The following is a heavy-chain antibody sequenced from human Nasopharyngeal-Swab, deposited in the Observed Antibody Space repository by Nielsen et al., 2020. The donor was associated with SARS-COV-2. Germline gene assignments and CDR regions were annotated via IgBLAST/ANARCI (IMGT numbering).Heavy chain of an antibody. CDR2: ITPSGWAT. D-gene: IGHD6-13*01. J-gene: IGHJ1*01. CDR1: GCTFNQYY. Sequence: ASVKVSGKASGCTFNQYYMHWLRQAPGQGLEWMGVITPSGWATNYVRKFQGRVTMTRDPSTSTVYLDLSSLKSEETAVYFCAREPGGIVAPGRHFEHWGQGTLVTVSS. V-gene: IGHV1-46*02. CDR3: AREPGGIVAPGRHFEH.